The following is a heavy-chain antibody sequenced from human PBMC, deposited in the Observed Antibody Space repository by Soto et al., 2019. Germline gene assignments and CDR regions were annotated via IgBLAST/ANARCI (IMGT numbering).Heavy chain of an antibody. CDR2: IYYSRGI. CDR1: GGSISNYY. V-gene: IGHV4-59*01. CDR3: ASLYDDYDVVDY. D-gene: IGHD4-17*01. Sequence: SETLSLTCTVSGGSISNYYWSWIRQPPGKGLEWIGYIYYSRGINYNPSLKSRVTISVDTSKNQFSLKLRSVTAADTAVYYCASLYDDYDVVDYWGQGTLVTVSS. J-gene: IGHJ4*02.